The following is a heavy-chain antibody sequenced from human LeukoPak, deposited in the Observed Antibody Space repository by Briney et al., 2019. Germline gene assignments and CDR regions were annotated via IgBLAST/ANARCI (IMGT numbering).Heavy chain of an antibody. D-gene: IGHD3-10*01. CDR3: ARDCRVLLWFGELSGGTWFDP. Sequence: PSETLSLTCTVSGGSISSYYWSWIRQPPGKGLEWIGSIYYSGSTYYNPSLKSRVTISVDTSKNQFSLKLSSVTAADTAVYYCARDCRVLLWFGELSGGTWFDPWGQGTLVTVSS. CDR2: IYYSGST. CDR1: GGSISSYY. V-gene: IGHV4-59*12. J-gene: IGHJ5*02.